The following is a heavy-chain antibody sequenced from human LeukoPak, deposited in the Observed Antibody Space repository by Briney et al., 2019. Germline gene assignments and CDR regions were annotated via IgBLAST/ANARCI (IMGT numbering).Heavy chain of an antibody. CDR3: ARIASSSWYGFDY. V-gene: IGHV3-48*04. CDR2: ISISSNTI. D-gene: IGHD6-13*01. Sequence: GGSLRLSCVASGFALSSYTMNWVRQAPGKGLEWISYISISSNTIFYADSVKGRFTISRDNAKNSLYLQMNSLRAEDTALYYCARIASSSWYGFDYWGQGTLVTVSS. J-gene: IGHJ4*02. CDR1: GFALSSYT.